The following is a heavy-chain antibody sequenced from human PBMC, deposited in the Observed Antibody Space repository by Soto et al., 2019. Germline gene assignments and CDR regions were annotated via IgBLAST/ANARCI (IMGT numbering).Heavy chain of an antibody. CDR2: IYPGDSDT. D-gene: IGHD6-6*01. CDR3: AREGVLEYRSSRDYYYGMDV. V-gene: IGHV5-51*01. Sequence: PGESLKISCKGSGYSFTSYWIGWVRQMPGKGLEWMGIIYPGDSDTRYSPSFQGQVTISADKSISTAYLQWSSLKASDTAMYYCAREGVLEYRSSRDYYYGMDVWGPGTTVTVYS. J-gene: IGHJ6*02. CDR1: GYSFTSYW.